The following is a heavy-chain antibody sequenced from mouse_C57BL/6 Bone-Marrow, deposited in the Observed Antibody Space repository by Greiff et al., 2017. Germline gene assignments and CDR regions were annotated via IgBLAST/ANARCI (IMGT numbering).Heavy chain of an antibody. V-gene: IGHV5-15*01. J-gene: IGHJ4*01. CDR3: ARNPYYYAMDD. Sequence: EVMLVESGGGLVQPGGSLKLSCAASGFTFSDYGMAWVRQAPRKGPEWVAFISNLAYSIYYADTVTGRFTISRENAKNTLDLEMSSLRSEDTAMYYCARNPYYYAMDDWGQGTSVTVSS. CDR1: GFTFSDYG. CDR2: ISNLAYSI.